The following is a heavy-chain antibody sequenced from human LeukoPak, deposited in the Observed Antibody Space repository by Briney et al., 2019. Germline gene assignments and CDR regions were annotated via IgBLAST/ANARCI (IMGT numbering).Heavy chain of an antibody. V-gene: IGHV4-34*01. D-gene: IGHD6-13*01. CDR2: INHGGST. J-gene: IGHJ4*02. CDR1: GRSFSGHY. Sequence: PSETLSLTCAVSGRSFSGHYWNWVRQPPGKGLEWIGEINHGGSTNYNPSLKSRVTISVDTSQNQFSLRLSSVTAADTAVYYCARGRYVTTRGGAAAGFLDYWGQGTLVTVST. CDR3: ARGRYVTTRGGAAAGFLDY.